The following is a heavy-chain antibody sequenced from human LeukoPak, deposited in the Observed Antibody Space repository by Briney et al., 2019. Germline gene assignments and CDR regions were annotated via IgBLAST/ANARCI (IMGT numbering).Heavy chain of an antibody. Sequence: GGSLRLSCAASGFTVSSNYMSWVRQAPGKGLEWVSVIYSGGSTYYADSVKGRFTISRDNSKNTLYLQMNSLRAEDTAVYYCARDSGAVAEGVAAFDIWGQGTMVTVSS. CDR1: GFTVSSNY. CDR2: IYSGGST. V-gene: IGHV3-53*01. D-gene: IGHD6-19*01. J-gene: IGHJ3*02. CDR3: ARDSGAVAEGVAAFDI.